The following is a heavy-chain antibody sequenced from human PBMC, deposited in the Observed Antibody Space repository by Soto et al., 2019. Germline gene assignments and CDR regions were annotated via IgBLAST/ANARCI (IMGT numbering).Heavy chain of an antibody. CDR2: IYPGDSDT. CDR3: ARHTHIAPSRTAQKYKWFDP. J-gene: IGHJ5*02. Sequence: PGESLKISCKVSGDSFTSYWIGWVRQMPGKGLEWMGIIYPGDSDTRYSPSFQGQVIISADKSISTAYLQWRSLKASDTAMYYCARHTHIAPSRTAQKYKWFDPWGQGTMVTVSS. D-gene: IGHD6-13*01. CDR1: GDSFTSYW. V-gene: IGHV5-51*01.